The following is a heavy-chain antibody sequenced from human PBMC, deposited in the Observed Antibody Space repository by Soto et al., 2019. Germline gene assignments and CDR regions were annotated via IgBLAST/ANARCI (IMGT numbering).Heavy chain of an antibody. CDR2: IYHGDSDT. V-gene: IGHV5-51*01. J-gene: IGHJ4*02. D-gene: IGHD3-10*01. CDR3: ARHNGSDGVRGDHDY. Sequence: GESLKISCKGSGYSFTSYWIGWVRQMPGKGLEWMGIIYHGDSDTRYSPSVQGQVTISADKSISTAYLQWSSLKASDSAMYYCARHNGSDGVRGDHDYWGQGTLVTVSS. CDR1: GYSFTSYW.